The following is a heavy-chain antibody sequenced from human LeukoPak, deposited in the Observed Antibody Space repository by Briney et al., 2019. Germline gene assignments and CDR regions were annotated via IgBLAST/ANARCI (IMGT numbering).Heavy chain of an antibody. CDR2: FKTNYNQV. D-gene: IGHD3-22*01. Sequence: GGSLRLSCVASGFTFSDYAMNWVRQAPGKGLEWVSTFKTNYNQVYYAESVRGRFTISTDNSKNTAYQQMNSLRAEDTAVYYCARDHSSGYYPYYFDYWGQGTLVTVSS. CDR3: ARDHSSGYYPYYFDY. V-gene: IGHV3-23*05. J-gene: IGHJ4*02. CDR1: GFTFSDYA.